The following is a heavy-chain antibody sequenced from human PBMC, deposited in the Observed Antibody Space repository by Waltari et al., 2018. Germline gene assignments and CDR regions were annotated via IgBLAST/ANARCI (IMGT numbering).Heavy chain of an antibody. V-gene: IGHV4-59*11. CDR3: ARGALYCSSTSCPTNWFDP. Sequence: QVQLQESGPGLVKPSETLSLTCTVSGGSISSHYWSWIRQPPGKGLEWIGYIYYSGSTNYNPSLKGRVTISVDTSKNQFSLKLSSVTAADTAVYYCARGALYCSSTSCPTNWFDPWGQGTLVTVSS. CDR2: IYYSGST. J-gene: IGHJ5*02. CDR1: GGSISSHY. D-gene: IGHD2-2*01.